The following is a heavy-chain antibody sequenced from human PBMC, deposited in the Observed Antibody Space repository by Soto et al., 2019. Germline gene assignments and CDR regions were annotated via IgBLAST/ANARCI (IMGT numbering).Heavy chain of an antibody. J-gene: IGHJ4*02. CDR2: IYPGDSDT. CDR1: GYSFTSYW. Sequence: GESLKISCKGSGYSFTSYWIGWVRQMPGKGLEWMGIIYPGDSDTRYSPSFQGQVTISADKSISTAYLQWSSLKASDTAMYYCAREELSYDSSDHFDYWGQGTLVTVSS. V-gene: IGHV5-51*01. CDR3: AREELSYDSSDHFDY. D-gene: IGHD3-22*01.